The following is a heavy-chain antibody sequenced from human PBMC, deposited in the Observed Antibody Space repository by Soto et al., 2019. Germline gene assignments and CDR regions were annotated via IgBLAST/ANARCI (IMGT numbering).Heavy chain of an antibody. V-gene: IGHV1-8*01. J-gene: IGHJ4*02. Sequence: ASVKVSCKASGYTFTSYDINWVRQATGQGLEWMGWMNPNSGNTGYAQKFQGRVTMTRNTSISTAYMELSSLRSEDTAVYYCAIVRGRQQLVAYWGQGTLVTVSS. CDR3: AIVRGRQQLVAY. CDR1: GYTFTSYD. D-gene: IGHD6-13*01. CDR2: MNPNSGNT.